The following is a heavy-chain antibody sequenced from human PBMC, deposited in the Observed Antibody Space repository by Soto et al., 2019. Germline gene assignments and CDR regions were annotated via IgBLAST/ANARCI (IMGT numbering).Heavy chain of an antibody. CDR1: GGSISNYY. CDR3: ASGRGYSYGSFDY. J-gene: IGHJ4*02. D-gene: IGHD5-18*01. Sequence: SETLSLTCTVSGGSISNYYWSWIRQPPGKGLEWIGYIYYSGSTNYNPSLKSRVTISVDTSKNQFSLKLSSVTAADTAVYFCASGRGYSYGSFDYWGQGTLVTVSS. V-gene: IGHV4-59*01. CDR2: IYYSGST.